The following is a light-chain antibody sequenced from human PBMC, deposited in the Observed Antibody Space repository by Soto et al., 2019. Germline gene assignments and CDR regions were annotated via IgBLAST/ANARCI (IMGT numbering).Light chain of an antibody. CDR1: RGTVGGYNY. CDR2: EVS. V-gene: IGLV2-14*01. CDR3: SSYTSSSTRV. J-gene: IGLJ3*02. Sequence: QSALTQPASVSGSPGRPSPTPCLGTRGTVGGYNYASWYQQHPGKAPKLMIYEVSNRPSGVSNRFSGSKSGNTASLTISGLQAEDEADYYCSSYTSSSTRVFGGGTKLTVL.